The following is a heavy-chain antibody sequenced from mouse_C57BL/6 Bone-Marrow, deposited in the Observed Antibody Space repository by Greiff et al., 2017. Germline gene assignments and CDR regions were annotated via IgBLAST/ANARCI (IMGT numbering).Heavy chain of an antibody. Sequence: EVQLQESGAELVRPGASVKLSCTASGFNIKDDYMHWVKQRPEQGLEWIGWIDPENGDTEYASKFQGKATITADTSSNTAYLQLSSLTSEDTAVYYCTPYGNYPPMDYWGQGTSVTVSS. CDR1: GFNIKDDY. D-gene: IGHD2-1*01. CDR2: IDPENGDT. V-gene: IGHV14-4*01. J-gene: IGHJ4*01. CDR3: TPYGNYPPMDY.